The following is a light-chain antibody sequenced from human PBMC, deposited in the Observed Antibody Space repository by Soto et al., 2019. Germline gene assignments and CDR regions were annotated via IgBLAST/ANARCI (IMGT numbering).Light chain of an antibody. Sequence: DIQMTQSPSSLSASVGDRVTITCRASQSINRYLNWYQQKPGKAPKLLISAASSLQSGVPSRFSGSGSGTDFTLTISSLQPEDFAIYYCQQSHSTPLTFGQGTKV. CDR3: QQSHSTPLT. CDR1: QSINRY. V-gene: IGKV1-39*01. CDR2: AAS. J-gene: IGKJ1*01.